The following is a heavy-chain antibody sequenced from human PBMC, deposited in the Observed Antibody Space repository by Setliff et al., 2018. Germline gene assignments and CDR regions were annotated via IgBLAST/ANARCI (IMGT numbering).Heavy chain of an antibody. V-gene: IGHV3-21*04. CDR2: ISSTGDDI. D-gene: IGHD4-17*01. CDR1: GFSLNSFR. CDR3: AKDPNGDFFGAFDT. Sequence: PGGSLRLSCAASGFSLNSFRMTWIRQPPGKGLEWVSSISSTGDDIYYADSVKGRFTISRDNSKNTLYLQMNGLRAEDSALYYCAKDPNGDFFGAFDTWGQGALVTVSS. J-gene: IGHJ5*02.